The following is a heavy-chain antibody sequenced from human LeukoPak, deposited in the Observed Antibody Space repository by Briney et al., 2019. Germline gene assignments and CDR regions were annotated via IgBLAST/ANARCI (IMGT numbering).Heavy chain of an antibody. J-gene: IGHJ6*03. CDR1: GYTFTGYF. D-gene: IGHD6-13*01. Sequence: ASVKVSCKASGYTFTGYFMHWVRQAPGQGLEWMGIINPSGGSTSYAQKFQGRVTMTRDTSTSTVYMELSSLRSEDTAVYYCATAASSWSSGYYMDVWGKGTTVTISS. CDR3: ATAASSWSSGYYMDV. CDR2: INPSGGST. V-gene: IGHV1-46*01.